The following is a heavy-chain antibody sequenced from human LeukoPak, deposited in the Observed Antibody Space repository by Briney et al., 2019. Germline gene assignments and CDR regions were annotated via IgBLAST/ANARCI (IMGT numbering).Heavy chain of an antibody. D-gene: IGHD1-1*01. CDR2: IKSKANNYAT. Sequence: GGSLGLSCAASGFTFSGSALHWVRQASGKGLKWVGRIKSKANNYATAYAASVKGRFTISRDDSKNTAYLQMNGLNTEDTAVYYCTWTWNDGDFEHWGQGTLVTVSS. CDR3: TWTWNDGDFEH. J-gene: IGHJ4*02. CDR1: GFTFSGSA. V-gene: IGHV3-73*01.